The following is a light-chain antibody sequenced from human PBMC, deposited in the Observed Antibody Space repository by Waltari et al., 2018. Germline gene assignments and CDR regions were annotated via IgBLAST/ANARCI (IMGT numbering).Light chain of an antibody. CDR3: QACDSSTYHVV. CDR2: QDT. CDR1: KLGDKY. J-gene: IGLJ2*01. Sequence: SYELTQPPSVSVSPGQTASITCSGDKLGDKYACWYQQKPGQSPVVVLYQDTKRPSGIPERFSGSNSGNTATLTSSGTQAMDEADYYCQACDSSTYHVVFGGGTKLTVL. V-gene: IGLV3-1*01.